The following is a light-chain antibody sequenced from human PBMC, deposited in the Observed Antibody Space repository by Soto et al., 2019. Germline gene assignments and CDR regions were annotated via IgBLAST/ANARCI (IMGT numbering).Light chain of an antibody. J-gene: IGKJ5*01. V-gene: IGKV3-11*01. CDR1: QSFRTN. Sequence: EIVLTQSPATLSLSPGERATLSCRASQSFRTNLAWYQQKVGQAPRLLIYDASTRATGIPARLSGSGSGTYFSLTTSRLEPEDFTFYYWQQRYSWPLITFGQGTRLEIK. CDR3: QQRYSWPLIT. CDR2: DAS.